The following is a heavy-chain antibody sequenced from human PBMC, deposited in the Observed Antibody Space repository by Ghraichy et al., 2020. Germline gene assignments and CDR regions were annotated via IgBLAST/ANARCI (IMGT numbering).Heavy chain of an antibody. D-gene: IGHD4-17*01. J-gene: IGHJ6*03. V-gene: IGHV1-69*13. CDR2: IIPIFGTA. CDR3: ARLLRSYGDYWGGNYYYYMDV. CDR1: GGTFSSYA. Sequence: SVKVSCKASGGTFSSYAISWVRQAPGQGLEWMGGIIPIFGTANYAQKFQGRVTITADESTSTAYMELSSLRSEDTAVYYCARLLRSYGDYWGGNYYYYMDVWGKGTTVTVSS.